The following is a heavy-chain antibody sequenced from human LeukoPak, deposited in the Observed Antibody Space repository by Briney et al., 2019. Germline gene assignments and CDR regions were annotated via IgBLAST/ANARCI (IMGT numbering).Heavy chain of an antibody. V-gene: IGHV4-59*08. CDR2: IYYTGPT. J-gene: IGHJ4*02. CDR3: ARLKGYSSGWYPSYYLDD. CDR1: GGSISSSF. D-gene: IGHD6-19*01. Sequence: PSETLSLTCTVSGGSISSSFWSWSRQPPGKGLEGIGDIYYTGPTHYNPSLKSRVTISVDTSKNQFSLKLRSVTAADTAVYYCARLKGYSSGWYPSYYLDDWGQETLVTVSS.